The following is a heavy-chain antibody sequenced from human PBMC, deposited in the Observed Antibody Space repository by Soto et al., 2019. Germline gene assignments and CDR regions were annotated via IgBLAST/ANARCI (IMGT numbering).Heavy chain of an antibody. CDR3: ARSVDYGDYDWFDP. CDR1: GGSISSGGYY. V-gene: IGHV4-31*03. J-gene: IGHJ5*02. D-gene: IGHD4-17*01. Sequence: QVQLQESGPGLVKPSQTLSLTCTVSGGSISSGGYYWSWIRQHPGKGLEWIGYIYYSGSTYYNPSLKSRVTISVDTSKNQCSLKLSSVTAADTAVYYCARSVDYGDYDWFDPWGQGTMVTVSS. CDR2: IYYSGST.